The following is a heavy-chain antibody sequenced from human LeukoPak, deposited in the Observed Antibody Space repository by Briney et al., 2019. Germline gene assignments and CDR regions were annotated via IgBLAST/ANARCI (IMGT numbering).Heavy chain of an antibody. CDR2: INKDGSDK. V-gene: IGHV3-7*01. CDR3: ARDAGYGGNSDY. D-gene: IGHD4-23*01. Sequence: GGSLRLSCAASGFTFNMYWMPWVRQAPGKGLESVAYINKDGSDKYYVDSVKGRFTVSRDNDKNSLYLQMNGLRAEDTAVYYCARDAGYGGNSDYWGQGTLVTVSS. CDR1: GFTFNMYW. J-gene: IGHJ4*02.